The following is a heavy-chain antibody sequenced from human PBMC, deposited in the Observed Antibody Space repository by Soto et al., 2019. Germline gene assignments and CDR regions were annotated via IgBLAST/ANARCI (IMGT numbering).Heavy chain of an antibody. D-gene: IGHD1-26*01. CDR1: GFTFSSYS. J-gene: IGHJ5*02. V-gene: IGHV3-21*01. CDR3: ARDRGKVGNWFDP. Sequence: EVQLVESGGGLVKPGGSLRLSCAASGFTFSSYSMNWVRQAPGKGLEWVSSISSSSSYIYYADSVKGRFTISRDNAKNSLYLQMNSLRAEDTAVYYGARDRGKVGNWFDPWGQGTLVTVSS. CDR2: ISSSSSYI.